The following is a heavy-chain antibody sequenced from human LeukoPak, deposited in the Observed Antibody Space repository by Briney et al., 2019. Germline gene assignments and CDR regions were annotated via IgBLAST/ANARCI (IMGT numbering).Heavy chain of an antibody. V-gene: IGHV3-33*01. J-gene: IGHJ3*02. Sequence: GGSLRLSCAASGFTFSSYGMHWVRQAPGKGLEWVAVIWYDGSNKYYADSVKGRFTIYRDNSKNTLYLQMNSLRAEDTAVYYCARDRPSIAVAGEDAFDIWGQGTMVTVSS. CDR3: ARDRPSIAVAGEDAFDI. D-gene: IGHD6-19*01. CDR1: GFTFSSYG. CDR2: IWYDGSNK.